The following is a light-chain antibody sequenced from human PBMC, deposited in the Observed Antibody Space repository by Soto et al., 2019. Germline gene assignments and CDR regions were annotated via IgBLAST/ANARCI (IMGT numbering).Light chain of an antibody. CDR2: GAS. V-gene: IGKV3-20*01. Sequence: EIVLTQSPGTLSLSPGERATLSCRASQRVSSSYLAWYQQKPGQAPRLLIYGASSRATGIPDRFSGSGSGTDFTVTISRLEPEDVAVYFCQRYGSSPPFTFGQGTKVEI. CDR1: QRVSSSY. CDR3: QRYGSSPPFT. J-gene: IGKJ2*01.